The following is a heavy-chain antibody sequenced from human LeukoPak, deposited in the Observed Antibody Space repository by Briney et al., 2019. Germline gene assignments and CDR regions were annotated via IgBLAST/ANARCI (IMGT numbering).Heavy chain of an antibody. Sequence: GGSLRLSCAASGFTFSSYWMHWVRQAPGKGLVWVSRINGGGSSTSYADSVKGRFTISRDSAKNTLSLQMNSPRAEDTAVYYCVRGGSFSSASFDYWGQGTLVTVSS. CDR3: VRGGSFSSASFDY. D-gene: IGHD1-26*01. CDR1: GFTFSSYW. CDR2: INGGGSST. J-gene: IGHJ4*02. V-gene: IGHV3-74*01.